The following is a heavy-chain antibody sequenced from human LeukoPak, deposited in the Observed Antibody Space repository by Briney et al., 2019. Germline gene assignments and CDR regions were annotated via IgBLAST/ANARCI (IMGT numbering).Heavy chain of an antibody. V-gene: IGHV3-33*01. Sequence: GGPQRLFCTASVFTFSSWRMHGVRRAPGKTLEWVAVIYCDGGNTCYADSVKGRFTISRDNAKNSLYLQMNSLRAEDTAVYYCARGFRLTDYWGQGTLVTVSS. CDR2: IYCDGGNT. CDR1: VFTFSSWR. CDR3: ARGFRLTDY. J-gene: IGHJ4*02.